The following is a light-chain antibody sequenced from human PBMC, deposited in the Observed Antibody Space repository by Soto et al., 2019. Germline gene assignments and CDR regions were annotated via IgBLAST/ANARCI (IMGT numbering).Light chain of an antibody. CDR3: SSYAGSNILV. V-gene: IGLV2-8*01. CDR1: ISDVGGYNY. Sequence: QSALTQPPSASGSPGQSVTISCTGIISDVGGYNYVSWYQQHPGKVTKLMIYEVTKRPSGVPDRFSGSKSGNPASLTVSGLQAEDEADYYRSSYAGSNILVFGGGTKVTVL. CDR2: EVT. J-gene: IGLJ3*02.